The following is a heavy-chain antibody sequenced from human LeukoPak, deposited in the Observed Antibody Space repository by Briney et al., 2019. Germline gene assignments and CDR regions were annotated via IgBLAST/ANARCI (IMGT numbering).Heavy chain of an antibody. CDR2: ISSSSSTI. CDR1: GFTFSSYS. Sequence: GGSLRLSCAASGFTFSSYSMNWVRQAPGKGLEWVSCISSSSSTIYYADSVKGRFTISRDKAKNTLYLQMNSLRAEDTAVYYCASAVVPAAIGLGYIDDWGQGTLVTVSS. V-gene: IGHV3-48*01. D-gene: IGHD2-2*01. CDR3: ASAVVPAAIGLGYIDD. J-gene: IGHJ4*02.